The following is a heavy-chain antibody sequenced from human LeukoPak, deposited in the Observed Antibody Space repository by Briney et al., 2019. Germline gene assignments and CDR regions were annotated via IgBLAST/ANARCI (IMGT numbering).Heavy chain of an antibody. CDR2: INRSGNT. J-gene: IGHJ6*02. V-gene: IGHV4-34*01. CDR3: ARGLKRHYYYYGMDV. Sequence: PSETLSLTCAVYGGSFSGYYWNWIRQPPGKGLEWIGEINRSGNTNYNPSLKSRVTISVDTSKNQFSLKLSSVTAADTAVYYCARGLKRHYYYYGMDVWGQGTTVTVSS. D-gene: IGHD6-25*01. CDR1: GGSFSGYY.